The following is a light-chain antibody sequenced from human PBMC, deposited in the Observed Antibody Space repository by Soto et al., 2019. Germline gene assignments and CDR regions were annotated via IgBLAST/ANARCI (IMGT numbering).Light chain of an antibody. Sequence: DIHITHSPSSLSSSLVDRVTITCRASQSISSYLNWYQQKPGKAPKLLIYAASSLQSGVPSRFSGSGSGTDFTLTISSLQPEDFATYYCQQSYSTPNTFGQGTKVDIK. CDR3: QQSYSTPNT. J-gene: IGKJ1*01. V-gene: IGKV1-39*01. CDR1: QSISSY. CDR2: AAS.